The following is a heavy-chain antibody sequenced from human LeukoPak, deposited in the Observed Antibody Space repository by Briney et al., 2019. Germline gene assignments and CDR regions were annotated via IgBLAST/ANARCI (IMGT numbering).Heavy chain of an antibody. CDR3: ARGLQITMIVL. D-gene: IGHD3-22*01. CDR2: IIPILGIA. J-gene: IGHJ3*01. V-gene: IGHV1-69*04. CDR1: GGTFGSYA. Sequence: ASVKVSCKASGGTFGSYAISWVRQAPGQGLEWMGRIIPILGIANYAQKSQGRVTITADKSTSTAYMELSSLRSEDTAVYYCARGLQITMIVLWGQGTMVTVSS.